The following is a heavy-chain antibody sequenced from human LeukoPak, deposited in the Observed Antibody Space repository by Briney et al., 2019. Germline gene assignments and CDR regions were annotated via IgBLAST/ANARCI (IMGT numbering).Heavy chain of an antibody. V-gene: IGHV3-48*01. CDR2: ISGGSGTI. J-gene: IGHJ4*02. CDR1: GFTFTTYS. Sequence: GGSLRLSCAASGFTFTTYSMNWVRQAPGKGLEWISYISGGSGTIYYADPVKGRFTISRDNARNSLYLQLNSLRAEDTAVYFCARVTVGATADYFDSWGQGTLVTASS. D-gene: IGHD1-26*01. CDR3: ARVTVGATADYFDS.